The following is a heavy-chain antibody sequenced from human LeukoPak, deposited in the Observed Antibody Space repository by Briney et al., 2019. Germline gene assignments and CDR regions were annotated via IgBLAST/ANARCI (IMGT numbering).Heavy chain of an antibody. J-gene: IGHJ4*02. CDR1: GFTFSSYS. CDR2: ISSSSSYI. Sequence: PGGSLRLSCAASGFTFSSYSMNWVRQAPGKGLEWVSSISSSSSYIYYADSVKGRFTISRDNAKNSLYLQMNSLRAEDTAVYYCARVPSIVVVPAATPSDYRGQGTLVTVSS. V-gene: IGHV3-21*01. D-gene: IGHD2-2*02. CDR3: ARVPSIVVVPAATPSDY.